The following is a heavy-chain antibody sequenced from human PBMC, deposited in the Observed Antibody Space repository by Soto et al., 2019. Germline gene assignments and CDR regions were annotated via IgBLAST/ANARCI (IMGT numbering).Heavy chain of an antibody. CDR2: IYYSGTS. V-gene: IGHV4-39*01. D-gene: IGHD6-19*01. CDR1: GGSINSTSSY. J-gene: IGHJ4*02. Sequence: QLQLQESGPGLVKPSETLSLTCTVSGGSINSTSSYWAWIRQPPGKGLEWIGSIYYSGTSYSNPSLKSRISMSVDTTRNQFSLKLNSVAAADTAVYYCARPQRRWLNADYWGQGTLVTVSS. CDR3: ARPQRRWLNADY.